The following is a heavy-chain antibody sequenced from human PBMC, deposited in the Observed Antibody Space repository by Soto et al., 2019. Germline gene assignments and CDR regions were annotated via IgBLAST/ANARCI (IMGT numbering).Heavy chain of an antibody. Sequence: QVHLQESGPGVVKASETLSLTCSLSGGSTSGKYWSWIRQPAGKGLEWIGRIYSSGRTHYNPSLGSRVSMSVAQNSFSLRLTSVTAADTAIYYCARDFDVNTALDYWDFDLWGRGTQVSVSS. V-gene: IGHV4-4*07. CDR3: ARDFDVNTALDYWDFDL. J-gene: IGHJ2*01. D-gene: IGHD3-9*01. CDR1: GGSTSGKY. CDR2: IYSSGRT.